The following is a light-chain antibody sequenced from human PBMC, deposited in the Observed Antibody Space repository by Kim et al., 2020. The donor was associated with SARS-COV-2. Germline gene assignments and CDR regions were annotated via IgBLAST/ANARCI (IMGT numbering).Light chain of an antibody. CDR3: AAWDDSLNGPV. Sequence: GQRVTIACSGRSSNIGSNTVNGYQQLPGTAPKLLIYSNNRRPSGVPGRCSGSKSGTSASLAISGLQSEGEADYYCAAWDDSLNGPVFGGGTQLTVL. V-gene: IGLV1-44*01. J-gene: IGLJ3*02. CDR2: SNN. CDR1: SSNIGSNT.